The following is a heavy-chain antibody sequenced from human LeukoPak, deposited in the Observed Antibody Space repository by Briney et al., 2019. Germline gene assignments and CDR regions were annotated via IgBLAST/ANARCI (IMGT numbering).Heavy chain of an antibody. V-gene: IGHV3-23*01. J-gene: IGHJ4*02. D-gene: IGHD4-17*01. Sequence: AGSMRLSCAASGFTFSNSAMSWPHQFPGKGLEWVSFISGYSVTTYYAGSVQGRFTVSRGNCKKTLYLQMHSLRDEDTAIYYCAKHYGDYFLDFWGQGTLVTVSS. CDR3: AKHYGDYFLDF. CDR2: ISGYSVTT. CDR1: GFTFSNSA.